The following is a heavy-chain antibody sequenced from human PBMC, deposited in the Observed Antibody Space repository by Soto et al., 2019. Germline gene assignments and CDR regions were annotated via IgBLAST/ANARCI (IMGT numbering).Heavy chain of an antibody. V-gene: IGHV4-34*09. J-gene: IGHJ6*02. D-gene: IGHD6-25*01. CDR2: IYYSGSR. Sequence: SETLSLTCAVYGGSFSGYSWTWLRQSPGKGMEWIGDIYYSGSRDYNHSLKSRVRMSVDASKYQSSLNLTSVTAADTAVYYCAKESGGYDSSTRYGLDVWGQGTTVTVSS. CDR1: GGSFSGYS. CDR3: AKESGGYDSSTRYGLDV.